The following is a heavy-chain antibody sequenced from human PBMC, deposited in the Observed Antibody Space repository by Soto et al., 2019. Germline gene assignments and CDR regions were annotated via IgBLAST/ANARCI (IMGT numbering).Heavy chain of an antibody. D-gene: IGHD1-26*01. V-gene: IGHV4-31*01. J-gene: IGHJ4*02. CDR3: ARNRGSSKPYYFDS. CDR2: VFYTGIT. CDR1: GASVSSAGIY. Sequence: QVQLQESGPGLVKPSQTLSLTCTVSGASVSSAGIYWSWIRQHPEKGLEWIGYVFYTGITYYTPSIKGLVTISVDTSKNHFYLNLISVTAADTAVYYCARNRGSSKPYYFDSWGQGNLGTVSS.